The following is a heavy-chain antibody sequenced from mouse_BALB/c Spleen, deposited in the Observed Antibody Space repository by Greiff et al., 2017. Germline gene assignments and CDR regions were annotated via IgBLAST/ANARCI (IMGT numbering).Heavy chain of an antibody. CDR3: AREILRYPFAY. D-gene: IGHD1-1*01. Sequence: QVHVKQSGAELVRPGVSVKISCKGSGYTFTDYAMHWVKQSHAKSLEWIGVISTYYGDASYNQKFKGKATMTVDKSSSTAYMELARLTSEDSAIYYCAREILRYPFAYWGQGTLVTVSA. CDR1: GYTFTDYA. J-gene: IGHJ3*01. CDR2: ISTYYGDA. V-gene: IGHV1S137*01.